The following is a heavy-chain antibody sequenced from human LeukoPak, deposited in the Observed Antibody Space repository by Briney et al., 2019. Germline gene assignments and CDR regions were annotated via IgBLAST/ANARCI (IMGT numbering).Heavy chain of an antibody. V-gene: IGHV3-48*03. CDR3: ARESLGAFDI. CDR2: ISSSGSTI. Sequence: GRSLRLSCAASGFTVSSHEMNSVRQAPRKWLEWVSYISSSGSTIYYADSVKGRFNISRDNAKNSLYLQMNSLRAEDTAVYYCARESLGAFDIWGQGTMVTVSS. CDR1: GFTVSSHE. J-gene: IGHJ3*02.